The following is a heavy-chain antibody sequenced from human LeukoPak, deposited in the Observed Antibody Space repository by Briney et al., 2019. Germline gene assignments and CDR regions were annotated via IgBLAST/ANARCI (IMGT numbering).Heavy chain of an antibody. V-gene: IGHV3-23*01. CDR3: VKESTSSGYYYAPDY. D-gene: IGHD3-22*01. CDR1: GFSFRTYA. Sequence: PGGSLRLSCAASGFSFRTYAMTWVRQAPGKGLEWVTSISGSGATTYNADPLKGRFTISRDNSKNTLYLQMNSLRAEDTAVYYSVKESTSSGYYYAPDYWGQGTLVTVS. CDR2: ISGSGATT. J-gene: IGHJ4*02.